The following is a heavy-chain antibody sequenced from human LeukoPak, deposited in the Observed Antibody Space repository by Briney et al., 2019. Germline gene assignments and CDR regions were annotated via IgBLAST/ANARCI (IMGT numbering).Heavy chain of an antibody. J-gene: IGHJ5*02. CDR3: AKDDVGSGFPLGS. CDR1: GITFSSYG. Sequence: GGSLRLSCAAPGITFSSYGMHWVRQAPGKGLAWVSFIRYDGSNKYYAESVRGRFTISRDNSKNTLYLQMNSLRAEDTAVYYCAKDDVGSGFPLGSWGQGTLVTVSS. V-gene: IGHV3-30*02. CDR2: IRYDGSNK. D-gene: IGHD5-12*01.